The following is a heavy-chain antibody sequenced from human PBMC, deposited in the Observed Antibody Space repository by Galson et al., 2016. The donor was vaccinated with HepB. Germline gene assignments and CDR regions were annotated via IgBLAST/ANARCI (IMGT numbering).Heavy chain of an antibody. D-gene: IGHD3-10*01. J-gene: IGHJ4*02. CDR2: ISYDGNSK. CDR1: GFTFSSYA. V-gene: IGHV3-30-3*01. Sequence: SLRLSCAASGFTFSSYAMHWVRQTPGKGLEWVALISYDGNSKYYADSVTGRFSISRDNSKNTVYLQMNSLRAEDTAVYYCARDLSMIRGHFSGSTDYWGQGTLVTVSS. CDR3: ARDLSMIRGHFSGSTDY.